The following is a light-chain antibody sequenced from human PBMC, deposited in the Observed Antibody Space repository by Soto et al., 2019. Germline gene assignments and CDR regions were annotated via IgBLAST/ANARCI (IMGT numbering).Light chain of an antibody. CDR2: GAS. V-gene: IGKV3-20*01. CDR3: QHYGSSPPWT. Sequence: EIMLTQSPGTLSLSPGERATLSCRASQSVSSTYLAWYQQKPGQAPRLLIFGASNRATGIPDRFSGSGSGTDFTLSISSLEPEDFALYYCQHYGSSPPWTFGQGTKVEVK. CDR1: QSVSSTY. J-gene: IGKJ1*01.